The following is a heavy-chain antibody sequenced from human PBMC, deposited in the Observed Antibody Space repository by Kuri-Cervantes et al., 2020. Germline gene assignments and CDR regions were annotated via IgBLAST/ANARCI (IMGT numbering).Heavy chain of an antibody. D-gene: IGHD1-1*01. CDR3: ARVSTNWNHPDY. CDR1: GFTFSSYD. V-gene: IGHV3-13*01. J-gene: IGHJ4*02. CDR2: IGTAGDT. Sequence: GESLKISCAASGFTFSSYDMHWVRQATGKGLEWVSAIGTAGDTYYPGSVKGRFTTSRENAKNSLYLQMNSLRAGDTAVYYCARVSTNWNHPDYWGQGTLVTVSS.